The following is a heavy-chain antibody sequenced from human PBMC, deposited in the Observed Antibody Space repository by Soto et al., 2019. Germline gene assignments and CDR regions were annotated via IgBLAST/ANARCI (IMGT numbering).Heavy chain of an antibody. CDR3: ARDRRFLATYYYYYGMDV. D-gene: IGHD3-3*01. CDR1: GGSISSSSYY. V-gene: IGHV4-39*07. J-gene: IGHJ6*02. CDR2: IYYSGST. Sequence: SETLSLTCTVSGGSISSSSYYWGWIRQPPGKGLEWIGSIYYSGSTYYNPSLKSRVTISVDTSKNQFSLKLSSVTAADTAVYYCARDRRFLATYYYYYGMDVWGQGTTVTVSS.